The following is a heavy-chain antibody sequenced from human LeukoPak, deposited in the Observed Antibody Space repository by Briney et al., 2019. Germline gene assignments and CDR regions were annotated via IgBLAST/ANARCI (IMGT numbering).Heavy chain of an antibody. D-gene: IGHD3-22*01. CDR1: GFTFSSYS. CDR2: ISSSSSTM. CDR3: ARDHHRRLYDSQARDTFDI. Sequence: GGSLRLSCAASGFTFSSYSMNWVRQAPGKGLEWVSYISSSSSTMYYADSVKGRFSISRDNAKNSLYLQMNSLRAEDTAVYYCARDHHRRLYDSQARDTFDIWGQGTLVTVSS. J-gene: IGHJ4*02. V-gene: IGHV3-48*01.